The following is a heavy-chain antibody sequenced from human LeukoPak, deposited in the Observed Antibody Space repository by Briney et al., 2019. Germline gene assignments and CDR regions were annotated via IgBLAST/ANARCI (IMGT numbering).Heavy chain of an antibody. CDR1: GGSISSYY. CDR3: ARQRLEYYYGSGTLWFDP. CDR2: MYYSGST. J-gene: IGHJ5*02. Sequence: PSETLSLTCTVSGGSISSYYWSWIRQPPGKGLEWIGYMYYSGSTNYSPSLKSRVTISVDTSKNQFSLKLSSVTAADTAVYYCARQRLEYYYGSGTLWFDPWGQGTLVTV. D-gene: IGHD3-10*01. V-gene: IGHV4-59*08.